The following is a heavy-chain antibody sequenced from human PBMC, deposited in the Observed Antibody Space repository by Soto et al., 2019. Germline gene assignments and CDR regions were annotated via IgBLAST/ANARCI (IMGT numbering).Heavy chain of an antibody. CDR3: ATGVYHFDL. J-gene: IGHJ4*02. D-gene: IGHD3-10*01. V-gene: IGHV3-7*01. CDR1: GFTFSNYW. CDR2: INQDGSEK. Sequence: GGPLRLSCAASGFTFSNYWMSWVRQAPEKGLEWVANINQDGSEKYHMESGKGRFTIPRDNAKNSLYLQMSSLRAEDTAVYYCATGVYHFDLWGQGTLVTVSS.